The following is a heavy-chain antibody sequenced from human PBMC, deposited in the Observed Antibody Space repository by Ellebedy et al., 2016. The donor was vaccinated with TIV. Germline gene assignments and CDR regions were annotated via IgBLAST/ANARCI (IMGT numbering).Heavy chain of an antibody. V-gene: IGHV4-4*08. Sequence: SETLSLTCAVSGDSITSNYWSWVRQPPGKGLEWIGFIHSSGTTNYSPSLKSRLIISLDTSKNQFSLRLKSVTADDTAVYFCARTFTETLGGLTTHWVLDYWGQGTLVAASS. CDR3: ARTFTETLGGLTTHWVLDY. CDR1: GDSITSNY. D-gene: IGHD4-11*01. CDR2: IHSSGTT. J-gene: IGHJ4*02.